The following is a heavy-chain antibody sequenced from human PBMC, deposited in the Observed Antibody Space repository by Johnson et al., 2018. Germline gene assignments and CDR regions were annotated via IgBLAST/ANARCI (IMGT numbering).Heavy chain of an antibody. CDR3: ARVGATTRAFDI. V-gene: IGHV3-30*14. CDR1: GFTFSSYA. Sequence: QVQLVQSGGGVVQPGRSLRLSCAASGFTFSSYAMHWVRQAPGKGLEWVALISYDGSNKYYADSVKGRSTISRDNSKNTLYLQMNRLRAEDTAVYYCARVGATTRAFDIWGQGTMVTVSS. CDR2: ISYDGSNK. D-gene: IGHD1-26*01. J-gene: IGHJ3*02.